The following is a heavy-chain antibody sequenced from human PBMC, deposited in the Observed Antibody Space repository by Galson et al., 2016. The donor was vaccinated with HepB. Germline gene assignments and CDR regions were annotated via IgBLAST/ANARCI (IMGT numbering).Heavy chain of an antibody. D-gene: IGHD2-15*01. Sequence: ETLSLTCAVSGGSVSSNYWWTWVRQPPGQGLEWIGEIFHSGSTNYNPPLKSRVTISLDKSKDQFSLKLNSVTAADTAVYYCAIFDLGYCSGGSCSHWGQGILVTVSS. CDR3: AIFDLGYCSGGSCSH. V-gene: IGHV4-4*02. J-gene: IGHJ4*02. CDR2: IFHSGST. CDR1: GGSVSSNYW.